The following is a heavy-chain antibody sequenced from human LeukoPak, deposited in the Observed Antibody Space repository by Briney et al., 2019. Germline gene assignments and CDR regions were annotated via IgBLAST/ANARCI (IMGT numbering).Heavy chain of an antibody. V-gene: IGHV3-30*18. CDR2: ISYDGSNK. CDR3: AKSTGTRTGAYYYYYYGMDV. CDR1: GFTFSSYG. Sequence: PGGSLRLSCAASGFTFSSYGMHWVRQAPGKGLEWVAVISYDGSNKYYADSVKGRFTISRDNSKNTLYLQMNSLRAEDTAVYYCAKSTGTRTGAYYYYYYGMDVWGQGTTVTVSS. J-gene: IGHJ6*02. D-gene: IGHD1-1*01.